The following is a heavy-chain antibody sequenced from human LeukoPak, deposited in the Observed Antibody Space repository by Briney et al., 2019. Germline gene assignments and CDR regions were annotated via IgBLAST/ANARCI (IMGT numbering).Heavy chain of an antibody. CDR2: IYPGDSDT. D-gene: IGHD3-22*01. J-gene: IGHJ4*02. Sequence: GASLKISCKGSGYSFTSYWIGWVRQMPGKGLEWMGIIYPGDSDTRYSPSFQGQVTISADKSISTAYLQWSSLKASDTAMYYCARRTTYYYDSSDHYYFDYWGQGTLVTVSS. CDR1: GYSFTSYW. V-gene: IGHV5-51*01. CDR3: ARRTTYYYDSSDHYYFDY.